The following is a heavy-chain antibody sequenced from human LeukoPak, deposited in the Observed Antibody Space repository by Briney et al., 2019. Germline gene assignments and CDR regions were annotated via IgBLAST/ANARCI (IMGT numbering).Heavy chain of an antibody. CDR2: ISAYDGNT. CDR3: ARGRSGWNYYGSGSYPLVYFDY. D-gene: IGHD3-10*01. V-gene: IGHV1-18*04. CDR1: GDTFTSYG. Sequence: GASVKVSCKASGDTFTSYGISWVRQAPGQGLDWKGWISAYDGNTNYAQKLQGRVTMTTDTSTSTAYMELRSLRSDDTAVYYCARGRSGWNYYGSGSYPLVYFDYWGQGTLVTVSS. J-gene: IGHJ4*02.